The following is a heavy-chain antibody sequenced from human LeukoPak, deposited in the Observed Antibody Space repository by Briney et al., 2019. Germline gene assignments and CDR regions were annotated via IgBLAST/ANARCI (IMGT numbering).Heavy chain of an antibody. CDR3: ARYSGSYYPDY. V-gene: IGHV4-39*07. D-gene: IGHD1-26*01. CDR2: IYYSGST. J-gene: IGHJ4*02. CDR1: GGSISSSSYY. Sequence: SETLSLTCTVSGGSISSSSYYWGWIRQPPGKGLEWIGSIYYSGSTYYNPSLKSRVTISVDTSKNQFSLKLSSVTAADTAVYYCARYSGSYYPDYWGQGTLVTVSS.